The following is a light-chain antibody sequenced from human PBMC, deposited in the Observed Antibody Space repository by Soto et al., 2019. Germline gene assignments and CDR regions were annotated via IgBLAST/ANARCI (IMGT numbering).Light chain of an antibody. CDR1: MSNTEVHA. J-gene: IGLJ3*02. CDR3: AAWDDSLSCLV. Sequence: QSALTQPPSASGTPGQTITISGSGSMSNTEVHAVHWYQQLPGTAPKLLIYSDTQRPSGVPDRFSGSKSGTSAYLGISGLRSEDEAEYFCAAWDDSLSCLVFGGGTKLTVL. CDR2: SDT. V-gene: IGLV1-47*02.